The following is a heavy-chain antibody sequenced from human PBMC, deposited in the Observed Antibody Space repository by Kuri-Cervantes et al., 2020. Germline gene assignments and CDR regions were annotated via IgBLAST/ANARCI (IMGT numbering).Heavy chain of an antibody. Sequence: LRLSCTVSGGSISSYYWSWIRQPPGKGLEWIGYIYYSGSTYYNPSLKSRVTISVDTSKNQFSLKLSSVTAADTAVYYCARVPLDYYYDSSGYYYYYYGMDVWGQGTTVTVSS. V-gene: IGHV4-30-4*01. CDR3: ARVPLDYYYDSSGYYYYYYGMDV. CDR2: IYYSGST. D-gene: IGHD3-22*01. CDR1: GGSISSYY. J-gene: IGHJ6*02.